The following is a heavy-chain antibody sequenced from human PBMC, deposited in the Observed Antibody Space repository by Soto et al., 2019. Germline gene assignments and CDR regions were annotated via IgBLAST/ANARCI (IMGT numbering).Heavy chain of an antibody. CDR1: GGSISSGGYS. CDR2: TYHSGST. CDR3: AQGGVRMDV. J-gene: IGHJ6*02. D-gene: IGHD3-16*01. Sequence: SETLSLTCAVSGGSISSGGYSWSWIRQPPGKGMEWIGYTYHSGSTYYKKSLKNRVTISVDRSKNQYSLKLSSVTAADTAVYYCAQGGVRMDVWGQGTTVTVSS. V-gene: IGHV4-30-2*01.